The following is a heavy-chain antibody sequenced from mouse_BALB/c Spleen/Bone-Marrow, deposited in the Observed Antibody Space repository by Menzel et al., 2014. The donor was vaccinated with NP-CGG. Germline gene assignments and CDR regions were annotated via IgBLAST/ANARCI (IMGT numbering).Heavy chain of an antibody. J-gene: IGHJ2*01. CDR3: TRDMGLLRFDY. D-gene: IGHD1-1*01. Sequence: EVMLVESGGGLVQPGGSLRLSCATSGFTFTDYYMSWVRQPPGKALEWLGFIRNKPNGYTTEYSASVKGRFTISRDNSQSILYLQMNTLRVEDNATYYCTRDMGLLRFDYWGQGTTLTVSS. CDR2: IRNKPNGYTT. V-gene: IGHV7-3*02. CDR1: GFTFTDYY.